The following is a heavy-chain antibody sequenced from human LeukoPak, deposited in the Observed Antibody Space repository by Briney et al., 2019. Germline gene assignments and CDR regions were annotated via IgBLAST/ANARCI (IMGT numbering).Heavy chain of an antibody. D-gene: IGHD4-23*01. Sequence: SETLSLTCTVSGGSISSYYWSWIRQPPGKGLEWIGYIYYSGSTNYNPSLKSRVTISVDTSKNQFSLKLSSVTAADTAVYYCATTVVTPLYWYFDLWGRGTLVAVSS. CDR1: GGSISSYY. CDR2: IYYSGST. V-gene: IGHV4-59*01. CDR3: ATTVVTPLYWYFDL. J-gene: IGHJ2*01.